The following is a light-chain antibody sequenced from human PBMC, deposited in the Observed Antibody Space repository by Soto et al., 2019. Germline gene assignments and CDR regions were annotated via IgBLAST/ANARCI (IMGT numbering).Light chain of an antibody. V-gene: IGLV2-8*01. CDR2: AVN. J-gene: IGLJ1*01. CDR1: SSDVGGYNY. Sequence: QSVLTQPPSASGSPGQSVTISCTGTSSDVGGYNYVSWYQQHPGKAPKLIIYAVNKWPSGVPDRFSGSKSGNTASLTVSGLQAEDEADYYCSSYAGTSYNVFGSGTKVTVL. CDR3: SSYAGTSYNV.